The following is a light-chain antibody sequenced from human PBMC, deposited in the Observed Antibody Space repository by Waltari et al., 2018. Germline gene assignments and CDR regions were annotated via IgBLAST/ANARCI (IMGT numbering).Light chain of an antibody. CDR2: RNN. V-gene: IGLV10-54*04. CDR3: SAWDSSLSAWV. Sequence: QAGLTQPPSVSKALRQTAPPTCTGNYHTVRYEGATLLQQHQGHPPKLLFYRNNNRPSGISERFSASRSGSTASLTITGLQTEDEADYYCSAWDSSLSAWVFGGGTKLTVL. CDR1: YHTVRYEG. J-gene: IGLJ3*02.